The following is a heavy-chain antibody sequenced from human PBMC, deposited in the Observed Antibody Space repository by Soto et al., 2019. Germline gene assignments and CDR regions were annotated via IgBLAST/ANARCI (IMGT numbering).Heavy chain of an antibody. CDR3: ARGQQWLHERNWFDP. D-gene: IGHD6-19*01. Sequence: GASVKVSXKASGYTFTSYDINWVRQATGQGLEWMGWMNPDSGNTGYAQKFQGRVTMTRNTSISTAYMELSSLRSEDTAVYYCARGQQWLHERNWFDPWGQGTLVTVSS. J-gene: IGHJ5*02. V-gene: IGHV1-8*01. CDR2: MNPDSGNT. CDR1: GYTFTSYD.